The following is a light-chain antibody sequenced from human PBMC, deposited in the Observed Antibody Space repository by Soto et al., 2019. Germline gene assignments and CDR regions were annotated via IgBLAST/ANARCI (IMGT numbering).Light chain of an antibody. CDR1: SSDIGGYNY. CDR2: EVS. V-gene: IGLV2-14*01. Sequence: LTQPASVSGSPGQSITFSCTGASSDIGGYNYVSWYQQHPGKAPKLMIYEVSNRPSGVSNRFSGSKSGNTASLTISGLQAEDEADYYCSSYTSSSTLLFGGGTQLTVL. CDR3: SSYTSSSTLL. J-gene: IGLJ2*01.